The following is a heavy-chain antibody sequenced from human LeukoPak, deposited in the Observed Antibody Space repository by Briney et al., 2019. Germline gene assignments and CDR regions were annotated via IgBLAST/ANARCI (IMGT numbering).Heavy chain of an antibody. V-gene: IGHV3-43*02. CDR3: AKESGKFDY. J-gene: IGHJ4*02. Sequence: AGGSLRLSCVASGLNFDDSAMHWVRQAPGKGLEWVSLISADGGSTYSADSVKGRFSISRDNSKNSLYLQMNSLRSEDTAMYYCAKESGKFDYWDQGTLVAVSS. CDR1: GLNFDDSA. CDR2: ISADGGST.